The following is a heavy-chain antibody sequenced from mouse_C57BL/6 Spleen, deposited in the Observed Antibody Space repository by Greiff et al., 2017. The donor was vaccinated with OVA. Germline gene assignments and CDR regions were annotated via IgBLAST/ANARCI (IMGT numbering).Heavy chain of an antibody. V-gene: IGHV1-53*01. D-gene: IGHD1-1*01. CDR1: GYTFTSYW. CDR2: INPSNGGT. CDR3: ASAITTGVAVDD. Sequence: QVQLQQPGTELVKPGASVKLSCKASGYTFTSYWMHWVKQRPGQGLEWIGNINPSNGGTNYNAKFKSKATLTVDKSSSTAYMQLSSLTSEDAAVYYCASAITTGVAVDDGGQGTTVTVAS. J-gene: IGHJ2*01.